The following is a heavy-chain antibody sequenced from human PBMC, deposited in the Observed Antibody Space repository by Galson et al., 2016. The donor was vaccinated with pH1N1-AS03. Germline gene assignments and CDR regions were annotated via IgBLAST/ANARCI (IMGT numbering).Heavy chain of an antibody. CDR1: GGTFSKYA. CDR2: IIPILGIS. D-gene: IGHD4-17*01. CDR3: AREGTDYGDFLDYYFGMDV. J-gene: IGHJ6*02. Sequence: SVKVSCKASGGTFSKYAISWVRQAPGQGLEWMGEIIPILGISNYAQKVQGRVTITADKLRSTAYMELSSLRSEDTAVYYCAREGTDYGDFLDYYFGMDVWGQGTTVTVSS. V-gene: IGHV1-69*10.